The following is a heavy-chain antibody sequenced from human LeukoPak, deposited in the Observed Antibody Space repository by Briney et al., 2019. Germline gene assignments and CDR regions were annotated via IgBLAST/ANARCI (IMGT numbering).Heavy chain of an antibody. D-gene: IGHD3-9*01. CDR2: INSCGSET. V-gene: IGHV3-74*01. J-gene: IGHJ5*02. CDR1: GFTFSRYW. Sequence: SGGSLRLSCAASGFTFSRYWMHWVRQGPGKGPVWVSRINSCGSETNYADSVRGRFTISRDNAKNTLYLQMNGLRAEDTAVYYCSRDIDWGGMNNFFDPWGQGTLVTVSP. CDR3: SRDIDWGGMNNFFDP.